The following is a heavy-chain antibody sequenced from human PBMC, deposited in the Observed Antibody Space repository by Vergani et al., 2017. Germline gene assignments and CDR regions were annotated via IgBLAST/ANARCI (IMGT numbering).Heavy chain of an antibody. CDR3: ARDLNGGYSLDY. D-gene: IGHD4-17*01. Sequence: QVPLVQSGAEVKKPGASVKVSCKASGYTFINYAMHWVRQAPGQRLEWMAWINAGNGYTKYSQKFQGRVTITRDTSASTAYMELSSLRSEDTAVYYCARDLNGGYSLDYWGQGTLVTVSS. J-gene: IGHJ4*02. CDR2: INAGNGYT. V-gene: IGHV1-3*01. CDR1: GYTFINYA.